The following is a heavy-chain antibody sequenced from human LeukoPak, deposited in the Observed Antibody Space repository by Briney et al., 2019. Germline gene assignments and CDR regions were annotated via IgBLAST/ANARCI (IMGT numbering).Heavy chain of an antibody. CDR1: GFTFTSYA. CDR2: ISGSGDST. CDR3: ARDHKGGDGADAFDI. D-gene: IGHD5-24*01. Sequence: GGSLRLSCAASGFTFTSYAMSWVRQAPEKGLEWVSAISGSGDSTYYADSVKGRFTISRDNSKNTLYLQMNSLRAEDTAVYYCARDHKGGDGADAFDIWGHGTMVTVSS. V-gene: IGHV3-23*01. J-gene: IGHJ3*02.